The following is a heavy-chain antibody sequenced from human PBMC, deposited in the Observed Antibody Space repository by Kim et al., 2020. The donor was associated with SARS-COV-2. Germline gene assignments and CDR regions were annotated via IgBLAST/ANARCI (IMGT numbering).Heavy chain of an antibody. CDR2: IYPGDSDT. J-gene: IGHJ4*02. D-gene: IGHD3-22*01. CDR1: GYSFTSYW. V-gene: IGHV5-51*01. CDR3: ATRGGYCVSSGYYRGFDY. Sequence: GESLKISCKGSGYSFTSYWIGWVRQMPGKGLEWMGIIYPGDSDTRYSPSFQGQVTISADKSISTAYLQWSSLKASVTAMYYGATRGGYCVSSGYYRGFDYWGQGTLVTVSS.